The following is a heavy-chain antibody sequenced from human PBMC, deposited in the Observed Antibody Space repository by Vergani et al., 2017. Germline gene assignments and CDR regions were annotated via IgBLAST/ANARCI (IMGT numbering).Heavy chain of an antibody. CDR3: ARDRGYVRY. V-gene: IGHV3-7*01. J-gene: IGHJ4*02. CDR2: IKQDGSEK. CDR1: GFTFSSYA. D-gene: IGHD3-10*01. Sequence: VQLVESGGGVVQPGRSLRLSCAASGFTFSSYAMHWVRQAPGKGLEWVANIKQDGSEKYYVDSVKGRFTISRDNSKNSLYLQMNSLRAEDTAVYYCARDRGYVRYWGQGTLVTVSS.